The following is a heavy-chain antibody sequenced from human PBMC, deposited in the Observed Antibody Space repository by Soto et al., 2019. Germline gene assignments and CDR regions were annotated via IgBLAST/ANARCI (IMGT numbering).Heavy chain of an antibody. CDR2: ITSSSTYI. CDR1: GFTFSTYS. CDR3: AKDSRSPITMVRGQTPYDFDY. Sequence: LRLSGAASGFTFSTYSMNWVRQAPGKGLEWLSSITSSSTYIYYADSVKGRFTVSRDNSKNTLYLQMNSLRAEDTAVYYCAKDSRSPITMVRGQTPYDFDYWGQGTLVTVSS. V-gene: IGHV3-21*01. J-gene: IGHJ4*02. D-gene: IGHD3-10*01.